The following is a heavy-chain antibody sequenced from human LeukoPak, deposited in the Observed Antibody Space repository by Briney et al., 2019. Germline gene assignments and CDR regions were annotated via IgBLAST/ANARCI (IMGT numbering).Heavy chain of an antibody. CDR1: GYSISSGYY. Sequence: PSETLSLTCAVSGYSISSGYYWGWIRQPPGKGLEWIGSIYHSGSTYYNPSLKSRVTMSVDTSKNQFSLKLSSVTAADTAVYYCARHGSYDLFDYWGQGTLVTVSS. J-gene: IGHJ4*02. V-gene: IGHV4-38-2*01. CDR3: ARHGSYDLFDY. D-gene: IGHD2-15*01. CDR2: IYHSGST.